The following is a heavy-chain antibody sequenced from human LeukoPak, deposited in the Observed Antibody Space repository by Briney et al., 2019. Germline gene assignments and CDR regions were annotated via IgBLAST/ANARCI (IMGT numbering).Heavy chain of an antibody. V-gene: IGHV3-23*01. CDR2: ISGSGGST. J-gene: IGHJ4*02. D-gene: IGHD6-13*01. CDR3: AKAGVGFSSSWYDY. Sequence: GGSLRLSCAASGFTFSNYAMSWVRQAPGKGLEWVSAISGSGGSTYYADSVKGRFTISRDNSKNTLYLQMNSLRAEDTAVYYCAKAGVGFSSSWYDYWGQGTLVTVSS. CDR1: GFTFSNYA.